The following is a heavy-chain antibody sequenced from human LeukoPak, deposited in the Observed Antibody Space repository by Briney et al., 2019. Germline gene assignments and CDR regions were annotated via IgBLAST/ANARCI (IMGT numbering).Heavy chain of an antibody. Sequence: ASVKVSCMASGYTFTSYGISWVRQAPGQGLERMGWISACNGNTNYAQKLQGRVTMTTDTSTSTPYMELRSLRSDDTAVCYCARDTLGYCSSTSCYPRRDLDYWGQGTLVTVSS. D-gene: IGHD2-2*01. J-gene: IGHJ4*02. CDR3: ARDTLGYCSSTSCYPRRDLDY. V-gene: IGHV1-18*01. CDR2: ISACNGNT. CDR1: GYTFTSYG.